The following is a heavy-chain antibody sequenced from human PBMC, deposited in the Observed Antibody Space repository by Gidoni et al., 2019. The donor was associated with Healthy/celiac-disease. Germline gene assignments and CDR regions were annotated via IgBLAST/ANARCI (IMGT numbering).Heavy chain of an antibody. CDR2: ISYDGSNK. D-gene: IGHD3-22*01. CDR3: ASPLSQYYYDSSGYYVLDY. Sequence: QVQLVESGGGGVQPGRSLRLSCAAPGFTFSSYAMHWVRQAPGKGLEWVAVISYDGSNKYYADSVKGRFTISRDNSKNTLYLQMNSLRAEDTAVYYCASPLSQYYYDSSGYYVLDYWGQGTLVTVSS. CDR1: GFTFSSYA. J-gene: IGHJ4*02. V-gene: IGHV3-30-3*01.